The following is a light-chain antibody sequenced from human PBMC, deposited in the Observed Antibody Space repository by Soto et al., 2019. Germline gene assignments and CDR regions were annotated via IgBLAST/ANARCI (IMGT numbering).Light chain of an antibody. CDR3: QQYGSSFT. CDR2: GAS. Sequence: DIVLTHSPGTLSLSPGERATLSCRASQSVSSSYLAWYQQKPGQAPRLLIYGASSRATGIPDRFSGSGSGTDFTLTISRLEPEDFTVYYCQQYGSSFTFGQGTRLEIK. V-gene: IGKV3-20*01. CDR1: QSVSSSY. J-gene: IGKJ5*01.